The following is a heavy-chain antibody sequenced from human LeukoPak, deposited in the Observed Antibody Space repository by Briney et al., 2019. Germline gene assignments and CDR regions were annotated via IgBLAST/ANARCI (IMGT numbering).Heavy chain of an antibody. CDR3: ARDYDSSGYYWS. J-gene: IGHJ4*02. CDR2: IYYSGST. Sequence: SETLSLTCTVSGGSISSSSYYWGWIRQPPGKGLEWIGSIYYSGSTYYNPSLKSRVTISVDTSKNQFSLNVSSVTAADTAVYYCARDYDSSGYYWSWGQGALVTVSS. CDR1: GGSISSSSYY. V-gene: IGHV4-39*07. D-gene: IGHD3-22*01.